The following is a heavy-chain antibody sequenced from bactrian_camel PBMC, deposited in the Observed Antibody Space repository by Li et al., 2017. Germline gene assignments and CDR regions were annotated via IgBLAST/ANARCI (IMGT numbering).Heavy chain of an antibody. V-gene: IGHV3S1*01. CDR1: GFTFSSSW. CDR2: VTTFGRPV. Sequence: VQLVESGGGLVQPGGSLRLSCAASGFTFSSSWMYWVRQAPGKELEGIAGVTTFGRPVDYAESVKGRFTISRDNAENTVYLQMNRLQPEDTGVYYCANVPPTSLAVGLGARGQGTQVTVS. J-gene: IGHJ4*01. D-gene: IGHD5*01.